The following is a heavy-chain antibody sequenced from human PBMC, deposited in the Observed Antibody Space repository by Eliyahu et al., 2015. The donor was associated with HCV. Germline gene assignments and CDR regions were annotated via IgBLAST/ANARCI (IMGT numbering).Heavy chain of an antibody. CDR2: ISSSSSYI. V-gene: IGHV3-21*01. Sequence: EVQLVESGGGLVKPGGSLRLSXXXSGFTFRSYSMNWVXQXXGKGLEWVSSISSSSSYIYYADSVKGRFTISRDNAKNSLYLQMNSLRAEDTAVYYCARDYGVTATFYFQHWGQGTLVTVSS. J-gene: IGHJ1*01. CDR3: ARDYGVTATFYFQH. D-gene: IGHD2-21*02. CDR1: GFTFRSYS.